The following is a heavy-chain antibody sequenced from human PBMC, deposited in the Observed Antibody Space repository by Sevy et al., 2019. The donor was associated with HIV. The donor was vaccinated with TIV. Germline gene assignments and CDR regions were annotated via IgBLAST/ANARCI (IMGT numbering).Heavy chain of an antibody. D-gene: IGHD6-19*01. Sequence: GGSLRLSWAAPGFTFTNYGMHWVRQAPGKGLEGASGISNSGANTYYADSGRARFTVSRDNSKNTVYLQLNSLRAEDTAIYYCAKEWTLLSDWYGEFDYWGQGTLVTVSS. V-gene: IGHV3-23*01. CDR2: ISNSGANT. CDR1: GFTFTNYG. CDR3: AKEWTLLSDWYGEFDY. J-gene: IGHJ4*02.